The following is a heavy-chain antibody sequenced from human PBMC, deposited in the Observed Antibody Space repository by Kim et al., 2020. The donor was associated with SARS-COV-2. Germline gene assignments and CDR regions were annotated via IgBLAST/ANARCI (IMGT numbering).Heavy chain of an antibody. CDR1: GFTFDDYT. D-gene: IGHD3-10*01. CDR2: ISWDGGST. Sequence: GGSLRLSCAASGFTFDDYTMHWVRQAPGKGLEWVSLISWDGGSTYYADSVKGRFTISRDNSKNSLYLQMNSLRTEDTALYYCAKDIYPGEKASIRPYGSGSHTTLYGMDVRGQGTRSPSP. V-gene: IGHV3-43*01. CDR3: AKDIYPGEKASIRPYGSGSHTTLYGMDV. J-gene: IGHJ6*02.